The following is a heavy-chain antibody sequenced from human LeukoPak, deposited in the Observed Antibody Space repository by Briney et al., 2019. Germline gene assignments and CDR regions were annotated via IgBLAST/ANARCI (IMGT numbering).Heavy chain of an antibody. CDR1: RFPFSSYS. D-gene: IGHD1-1*01. J-gene: IGHJ5*02. V-gene: IGHV3-48*02. CDR3: ASAGSTTLTRWFDH. CDR2: ISYSSSTI. Sequence: GGSLRLSCAASRFPFSSYSMCWVRQAPGKGLEWVSYISYSSSTIFYAESVKGRFTISRDNAKNSLYLQMNSLRDEDTAVYYCASAGSTTLTRWFDHWGQGSLVTPSS.